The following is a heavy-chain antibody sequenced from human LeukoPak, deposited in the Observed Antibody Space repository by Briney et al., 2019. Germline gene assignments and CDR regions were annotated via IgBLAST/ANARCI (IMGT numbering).Heavy chain of an antibody. CDR1: GYTLTELS. CDR2: VDPEDGET. Sequence: GASVKVSCKVSGYTLTELSMHWVQQAPGKGLEWMGRVDPEDGETIYAEKFQGRVTITADTSTDTAYMELSSLRSEDTAVYYCATDRKYQLLSYFDYWGQGTLVTVSS. V-gene: IGHV1-24*01. CDR3: ATDRKYQLLSYFDY. J-gene: IGHJ4*02. D-gene: IGHD2-2*01.